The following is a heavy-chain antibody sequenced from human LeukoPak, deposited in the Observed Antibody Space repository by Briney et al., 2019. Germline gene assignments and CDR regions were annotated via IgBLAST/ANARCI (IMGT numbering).Heavy chain of an antibody. J-gene: IGHJ4*02. CDR1: GFTFSSFA. Sequence: GGSLRLSCAASGFTFSSFAFHWVRQSPGKGLEWVAVISDDGSNKYYADSVKGRFTISRDNPKNTLYLQMNSLRTEDTAVYYCARGSGYGGDLLIFWGQGTLVTVSS. V-gene: IGHV3-30-3*01. D-gene: IGHD4-23*01. CDR2: ISDDGSNK. CDR3: ARGSGYGGDLLIF.